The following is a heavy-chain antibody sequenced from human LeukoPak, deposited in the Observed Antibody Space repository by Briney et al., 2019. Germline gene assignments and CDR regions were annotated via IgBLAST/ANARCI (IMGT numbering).Heavy chain of an antibody. J-gene: IGHJ4*02. D-gene: IGHD4-17*01. Sequence: GGSLRLSCAASGFTFSRAWMSWVRQAPGKGLEWVAVISYDGSNKYYADSVKGRFTISRDNSKNTLYLQMNSLGAEDTAVYYCANLGVANDYGDYGGRGPLVTVSS. CDR1: GFTFSRAW. CDR3: ANLGVANDYGDY. CDR2: ISYDGSNK. V-gene: IGHV3-30*18.